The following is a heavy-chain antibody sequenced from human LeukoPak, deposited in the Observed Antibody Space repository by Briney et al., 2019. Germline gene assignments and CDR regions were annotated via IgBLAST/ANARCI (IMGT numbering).Heavy chain of an antibody. CDR3: AKDRYGGNSVIFSEYFQH. D-gene: IGHD4-23*01. J-gene: IGHJ1*01. CDR1: GFTFSSHG. V-gene: IGHV3-23*01. Sequence: GGSLRLSCAASGFTFSSHGMNWVRQAPGKGLEWVSGIIPSGHTTYYADSVRGRFTISRDSSKNTLYLQMSSLRAEDTAVYYCAKDRYGGNSVIFSEYFQHWGQGTLVTVSS. CDR2: IIPSGHTT.